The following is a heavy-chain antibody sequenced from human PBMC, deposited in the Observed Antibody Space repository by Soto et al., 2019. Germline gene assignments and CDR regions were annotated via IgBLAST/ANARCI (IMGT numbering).Heavy chain of an antibody. J-gene: IGHJ1*01. Sequence: GGSLRLSCAASGFTFSDYSMNWVRQAPGKGLEWISYISGSSSTIDYADSVKGRFTISRDNAKNSLYLQMNYLRAEDTALYYCARDRDCITTGRADAEYFQHWGRGTLVTVSS. CDR3: ARDRDCITTGRADAEYFQH. CDR2: ISGSSSTI. CDR1: GFTFSDYS. V-gene: IGHV3-48*01. D-gene: IGHD3-22*01.